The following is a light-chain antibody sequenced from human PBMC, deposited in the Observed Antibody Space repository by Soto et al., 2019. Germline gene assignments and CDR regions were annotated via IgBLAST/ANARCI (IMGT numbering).Light chain of an antibody. CDR2: INSDGAH. V-gene: IGLV4-69*01. Sequence: QLVLTQSPSASASLGASVKLTCTLSSGHSTYAIAWHQQRPGKGPRYLMKINSDGAHTKGGGIPDRFSGSSSGAERHLTISGLQSEDEADYYCQTWGSGWVFGGGTKLTVL. CDR3: QTWGSGWV. J-gene: IGLJ3*02. CDR1: SGHSTYA.